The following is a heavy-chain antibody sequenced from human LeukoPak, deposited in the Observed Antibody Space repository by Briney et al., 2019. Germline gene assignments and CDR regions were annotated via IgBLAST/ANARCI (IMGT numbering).Heavy chain of an antibody. D-gene: IGHD3-10*01. Sequence: GGSLRLSCAGSAFTFSSYWMSWVRQAPGKGPEWVANIKDDESEKYYLDSVKGRFTISRDNAKNSLYLQMNSLRAEDTAVYSCARIKEYGFDIWGQGTMVTVSS. V-gene: IGHV3-7*01. CDR2: IKDDESEK. CDR1: AFTFSSYW. CDR3: ARIKEYGFDI. J-gene: IGHJ3*02.